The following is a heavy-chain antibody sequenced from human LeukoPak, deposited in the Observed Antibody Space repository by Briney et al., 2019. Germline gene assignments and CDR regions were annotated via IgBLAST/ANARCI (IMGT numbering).Heavy chain of an antibody. CDR2: FYVGGAT. D-gene: IGHD5-24*01. CDR1: GFSVTDNY. Sequence: GGSLRLSCAVSGFSVTDNYMSWVRQAPGKGLEWVSVFYVGGATYYADSVKGRFTISRDNSENTLYLQMKSLRAGDTAVYYCARGDGYNFFDYWGQGTLVSVSS. CDR3: ARGDGYNFFDY. J-gene: IGHJ4*02. V-gene: IGHV3-53*01.